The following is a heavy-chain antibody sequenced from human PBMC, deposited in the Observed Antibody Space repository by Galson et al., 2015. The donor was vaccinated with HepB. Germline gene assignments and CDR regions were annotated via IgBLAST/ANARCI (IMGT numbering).Heavy chain of an antibody. CDR3: ARKESKKGLRFLVLSVSVLTTKYGMDV. V-gene: IGHV1-8*01. Sequence: SVKVSCKASGSTFTSYDINWVRQATGQGLEWMGWMNPNSGNTGYAQKFQGRVTMTRNTSISTAYMELSSLRSEDTAVYYCARKESKKGLRFLVLSVSVLTTKYGMDVWGQGTTVTVSS. CDR2: MNPNSGNT. CDR1: GSTFTSYD. D-gene: IGHD3-3*01. J-gene: IGHJ6*02.